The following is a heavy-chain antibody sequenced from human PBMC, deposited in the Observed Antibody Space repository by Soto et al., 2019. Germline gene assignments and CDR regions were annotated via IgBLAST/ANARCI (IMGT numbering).Heavy chain of an antibody. J-gene: IGHJ6*02. CDR2: IYYSGST. Sequence: QVQLQESGPGLEKPSQTLSLTCTVSGGSISSGGYYWSWIRQHPGKGLEWIGYIYYSGSTYYNPSLKSRVTISVDTSKNQFSLKLSSVTAADTAVYYCARLDGDPSYYYYYYGMDVWGQGTTVTVSS. V-gene: IGHV4-31*03. D-gene: IGHD4-17*01. CDR3: ARLDGDPSYYYYYYGMDV. CDR1: GGSISSGGYY.